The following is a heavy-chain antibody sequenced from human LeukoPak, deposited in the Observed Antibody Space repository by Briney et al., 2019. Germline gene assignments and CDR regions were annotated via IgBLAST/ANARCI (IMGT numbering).Heavy chain of an antibody. CDR1: GYTFIGYY. V-gene: IGHV1-2*02. D-gene: IGHD6-13*01. CDR2: INPKTGAA. J-gene: IGHJ4*02. Sequence: ASVKVSCKASGYTFIGYYMHWVRQAPGQGLEWMGWINPKTGAADCPQKFRGRVTMTRDTSINTDYMELRRLTSDDTAVYYCARGAEAETSPLDYWGQGTLVTVSS. CDR3: ARGAEAETSPLDY.